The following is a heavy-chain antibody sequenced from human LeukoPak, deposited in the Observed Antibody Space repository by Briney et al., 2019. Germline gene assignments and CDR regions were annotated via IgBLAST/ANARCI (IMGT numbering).Heavy chain of an antibody. J-gene: IGHJ3*02. D-gene: IGHD3-22*01. Sequence: GASVKVSCKASGYTFTNYVMNWVRQAPGQGLEWMGWINTNTGNPTYAQGLTGRLVFSLDTSVSTAYLQISSLKAEDTAVYYCARTDEVVSEAFDIWGQGTMVTVSS. CDR2: INTNTGNP. V-gene: IGHV7-4-1*02. CDR1: GYTFTNYV. CDR3: ARTDEVVSEAFDI.